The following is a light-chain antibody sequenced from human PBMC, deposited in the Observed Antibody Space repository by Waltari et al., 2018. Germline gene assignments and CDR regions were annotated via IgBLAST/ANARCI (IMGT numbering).Light chain of an antibody. V-gene: IGKV1-39*01. J-gene: IGKJ4*01. Sequence: DIQMTQSPSSLSASVGDRVTITCRASQSIRSYLNWYQQKPGKAPKHLIYDASNLQSGVPSEFSGSGSGTDFTLTISRLQAEDFATYLCQQSYSTPLTFGGGAKVEIK. CDR2: DAS. CDR1: QSIRSY. CDR3: QQSYSTPLT.